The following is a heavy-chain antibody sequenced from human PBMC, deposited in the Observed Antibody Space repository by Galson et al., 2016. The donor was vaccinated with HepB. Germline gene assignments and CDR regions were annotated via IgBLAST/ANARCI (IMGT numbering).Heavy chain of an antibody. CDR1: GFSLRSSGVG. CDR3: AHTVGHWNDLFDY. J-gene: IGHJ4*02. D-gene: IGHD1-1*01. V-gene: IGHV2-5*01. CDR2: VHWNDDN. Sequence: PALVKPTQTLTLTCTFSGFSLRSSGVGVGWIRQPPGKALEWLALVHWNDDNRFNPSLKSRVTVAKDTSKNQVILIMTNMDPVDTGTYYFAHTVGHWNDLFDYWRPGTRVTATS.